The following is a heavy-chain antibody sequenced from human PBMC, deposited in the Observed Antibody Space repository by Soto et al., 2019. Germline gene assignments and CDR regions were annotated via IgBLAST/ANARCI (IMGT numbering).Heavy chain of an antibody. CDR1: GFTFSLYG. D-gene: IGHD5-12*01. V-gene: IGHV3-33*01. CDR2: IWNDGSEK. J-gene: IGHJ4*02. Sequence: QVQLVESGGGVVQPGGSLRLSCAASGFTFSLYGMHWVRQAPGKGLEWVAVIWNDGSEKNYADSVKGRFTLSGDSSKNTLYLDMNSLRDEDTDVYYCARVGHNGYDLDFDYWGQGTLVPVS. CDR3: ARVGHNGYDLDFDY.